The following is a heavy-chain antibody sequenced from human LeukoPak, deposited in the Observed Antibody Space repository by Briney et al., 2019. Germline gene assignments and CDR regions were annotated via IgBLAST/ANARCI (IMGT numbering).Heavy chain of an antibody. CDR2: IDAESGGT. D-gene: IGHD6-13*01. V-gene: IGHV1-2*02. CDR3: ARWRGYSSGWSGPFDD. J-gene: IGHJ4*02. Sequence: GASVKVSCKASGYTFTGHYMHWVRQAPGQGLEWMGWIDAESGGTKYAQRFQGRVTMTRDTSINTGYMELSSLTSDGTAVYYCARWRGYSSGWSGPFDDWGQGTLVTVSS. CDR1: GYTFTGHY.